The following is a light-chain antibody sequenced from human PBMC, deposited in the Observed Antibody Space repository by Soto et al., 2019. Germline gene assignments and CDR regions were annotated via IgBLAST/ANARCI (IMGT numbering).Light chain of an antibody. CDR3: TSYITSSTLV. CDR1: SRDVGGYNY. Sequence: QSVLTQPASVYGSHGQSMHISCTGTSRDVGGYNYVSWYQQYPGKAPKLMIYEVRNRPSGGSNRFSGSKSGNTASLTISGLQAYDEADYYCTSYITSSTLVVGRGTKLTVL. J-gene: IGLJ3*02. CDR2: EVR. V-gene: IGLV2-14*01.